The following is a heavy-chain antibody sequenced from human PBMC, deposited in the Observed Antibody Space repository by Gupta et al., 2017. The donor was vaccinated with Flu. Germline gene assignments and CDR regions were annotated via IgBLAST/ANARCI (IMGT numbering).Heavy chain of an antibody. V-gene: IGHV4-34*01. CDR3: ARGTNKVVRSGYYKDRGSGFDY. Sequence: QVQLQQWGAGLLKPSETLSLTCAVYGGSFSGYYWSWIRQPPGKGLEWIGEINHSGSTNYNPSLKSRVTISVDTSKNQFSLKLSSVTAADTAVYYCARGTNKVVRSGYYKDRGSGFDYWGQGTLVTVSS. CDR2: INHSGST. CDR1: GGSFSGYY. J-gene: IGHJ4*02. D-gene: IGHD3-3*01.